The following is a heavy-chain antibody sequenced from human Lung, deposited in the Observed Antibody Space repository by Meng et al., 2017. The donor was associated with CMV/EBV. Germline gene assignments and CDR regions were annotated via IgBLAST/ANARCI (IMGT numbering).Heavy chain of an antibody. CDR3: TTGGGSSWK. V-gene: IGHV3-15*01. J-gene: IGHJ4*02. CDR2: IKSKSDGETT. Sequence: GGSXRLXXAASGFSFSHAWMNWVRQAPGKGLEWLGHIKSKSDGETTDYATPVEGRFTISRDDSKNTLYLQMNSLKTEDTAVYYCTTGGGSSWKWGQGTLVTVSS. CDR1: GFSFSHAW. D-gene: IGHD6-13*01.